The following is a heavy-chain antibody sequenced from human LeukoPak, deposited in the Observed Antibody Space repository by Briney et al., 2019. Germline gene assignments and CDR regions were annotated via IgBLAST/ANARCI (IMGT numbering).Heavy chain of an antibody. D-gene: IGHD3-9*01. Sequence: PSETLSLTCAVYGGSFSGHYWSWIRQHPGKGLEWIGYIYYSGSTYYNPSLKSRVTISVDTSKNQFSLKLSSVTAADTAVYYCARNTYYDILTGYYNWFDPWGQGTLVTVSS. CDR1: GGSFSGHY. CDR2: IYYSGST. V-gene: IGHV4-31*11. CDR3: ARNTYYDILTGYYNWFDP. J-gene: IGHJ5*02.